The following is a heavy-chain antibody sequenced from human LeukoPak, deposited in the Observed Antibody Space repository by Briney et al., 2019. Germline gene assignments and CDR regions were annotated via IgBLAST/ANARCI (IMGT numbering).Heavy chain of an antibody. V-gene: IGHV3-64D*09. Sequence: PGGSLRLSCAASGFPFSSYAMHWVRQAPGKGLEYVSAISSDGGSTYYADSLKGRFTVSRDNSKNTLYLQMSSLRAEDTAVYYCVKDLDGSGNYGDYFDYWGQGTLVTVSS. CDR1: GFPFSSYA. CDR3: VKDLDGSGNYGDYFDY. CDR2: ISSDGGST. J-gene: IGHJ4*02. D-gene: IGHD3-10*01.